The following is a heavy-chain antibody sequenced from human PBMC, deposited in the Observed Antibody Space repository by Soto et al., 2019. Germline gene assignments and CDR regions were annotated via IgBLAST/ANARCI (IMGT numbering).Heavy chain of an antibody. D-gene: IGHD5-12*01. J-gene: IGHJ3*02. CDR1: GGSISSGGYS. CDR3: ARVFPGEMATIYAFDI. V-gene: IGHV4-30-2*01. Sequence: PSETLSLTCAVSGGSISSGGYSWSWIRQPPGKGLEWIGYIYHSGSTYYNPSLKSRVTISVDTSKNQFSLKLSSVTAADTAVYYCARVFPGEMATIYAFDIWGQGTMVTVSS. CDR2: IYHSGST.